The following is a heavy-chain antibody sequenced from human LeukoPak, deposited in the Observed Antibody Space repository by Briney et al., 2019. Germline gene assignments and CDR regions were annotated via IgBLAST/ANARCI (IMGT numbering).Heavy chain of an antibody. CDR3: ARGTVAGQFDY. J-gene: IGHJ4*02. Sequence: LRLSCAASGFTFSSYAMHWVRQAPGKGLEWVAVISYDGSNKYYADSVKGRFTISRDNSKNTLYLQMNSLRAEDTAVYYCARGTVAGQFDYWGQGTLVTVSS. CDR2: ISYDGSNK. D-gene: IGHD6-19*01. V-gene: IGHV3-30*04. CDR1: GFTFSSYA.